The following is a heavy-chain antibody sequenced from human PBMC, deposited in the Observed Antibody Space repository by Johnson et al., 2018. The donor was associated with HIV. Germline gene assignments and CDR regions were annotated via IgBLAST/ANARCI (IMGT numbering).Heavy chain of an antibody. V-gene: IGHV3-66*01. Sequence: EQLVESGEGLVQPGGSLRLSCAASGFTVSSNYMTWVRQGPGKGLEWVSVINSGGGTYYADSVTGRFTISRDNSKNTLYLQMNSLRAEDTAVYFCARGCRDGYTCDAFDIWGQGTMVTVSS. CDR3: ARGCRDGYTCDAFDI. CDR2: INSGGGT. D-gene: IGHD5-24*01. CDR1: GFTVSSNY. J-gene: IGHJ3*02.